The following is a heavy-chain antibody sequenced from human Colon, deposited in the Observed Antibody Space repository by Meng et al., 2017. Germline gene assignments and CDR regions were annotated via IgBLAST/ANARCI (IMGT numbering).Heavy chain of an antibody. V-gene: IGHV4-30-4*01. Sequence: VHSQAPGPWLVHPSKTLSLSGTVSVGPSGSAFYFWNWTRRPPCKGLEWIGYSYYSGSTYSSASLKGRVTISIDRSKNQFSLKLSSVTAADTAVYYCARDRKHYGEIGWFDPWGQGTLVTVSS. D-gene: IGHD4-17*01. CDR1: VGPSGSAFYF. CDR2: SYYSGST. CDR3: ARDRKHYGEIGWFDP. J-gene: IGHJ5*02.